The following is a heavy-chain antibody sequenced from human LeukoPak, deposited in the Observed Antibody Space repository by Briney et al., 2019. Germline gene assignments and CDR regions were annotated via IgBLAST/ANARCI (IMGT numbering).Heavy chain of an antibody. V-gene: IGHV3-74*01. CDR3: VRGRYYFDH. D-gene: IGHD5-24*01. Sequence: PGGSLSLSCAASRFSFDTYWMHWVRQAPGMGLVWVSRINSDGSSTSYADSVKGRFTISRDNAKNTLYLQMNNLRAEDTAVYYCVRGRYYFDHWGQGTLVTVSS. CDR2: INSDGSST. J-gene: IGHJ4*02. CDR1: RFSFDTYW.